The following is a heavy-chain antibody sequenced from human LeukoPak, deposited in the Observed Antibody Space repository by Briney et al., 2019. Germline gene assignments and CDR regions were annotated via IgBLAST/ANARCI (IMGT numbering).Heavy chain of an antibody. CDR2: IIPIFGTA. CDR3: ARSPARESSFDP. J-gene: IGHJ5*02. CDR1: GGTFSSYA. Sequence: SVKVSCKASGGTFSSYAISWVRQAPGQGLEWMGGIIPIFGTANYAQKFQGRVTITADESTGTAYMELSSLRSEDTAVYYCARSPARESSFDPWGQGTLVTVSS. D-gene: IGHD1-26*01. V-gene: IGHV1-69*13.